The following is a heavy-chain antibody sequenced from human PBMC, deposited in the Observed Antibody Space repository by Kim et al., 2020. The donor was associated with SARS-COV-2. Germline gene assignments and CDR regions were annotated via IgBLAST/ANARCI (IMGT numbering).Heavy chain of an antibody. CDR1: GFTFSSYA. V-gene: IGHV3-30*04. CDR3: ARDRLKNGYNYNYFDY. J-gene: IGHJ4*02. Sequence: GGSLRLSCAASGFTFSSYAMHWVRQAPGKGLEWVAVISYDGSNKYYADSVKGRFTISRDNSKNTLYLQMNSLRAEDTAVYYCARDRLKNGYNYNYFDYWGQGTLVTVSS. CDR2: ISYDGSNK. D-gene: IGHD5-12*01.